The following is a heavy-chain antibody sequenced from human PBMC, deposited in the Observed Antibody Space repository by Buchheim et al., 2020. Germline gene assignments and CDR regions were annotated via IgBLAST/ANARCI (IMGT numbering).Heavy chain of an antibody. CDR1: GFTFSRYW. CDR3: ATGGSYFYY. J-gene: IGHJ4*02. D-gene: IGHD3-16*01. Sequence: EKKLVESGGGLVQPGGSLRLSCAASGFTFSRYWLHWVRQAPGKGMVWVSRLNSDGSGTRYADSVKGRFPISRDNAKNTLYLQINSLRAEDTALYYCATGGSYFYYWGQGTL. CDR2: LNSDGSGT. V-gene: IGHV3-74*01.